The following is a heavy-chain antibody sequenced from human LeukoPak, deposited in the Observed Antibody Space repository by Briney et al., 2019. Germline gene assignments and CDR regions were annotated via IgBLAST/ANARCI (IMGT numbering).Heavy chain of an antibody. CDR3: AKASITIFGVVTLYYFDY. CDR1: GFTFSSYA. J-gene: IGHJ4*02. CDR2: ISGSGGST. V-gene: IGHV3-23*01. D-gene: IGHD3-3*01. Sequence: GGSLRLSCAASGFTFSSYAMSWVRQAPGKGLEWVSAISGSGGSTYYADSVKGRYTISRDNSKNTLYLQMNSLRAEDTAVYYCAKASITIFGVVTLYYFDYWGQGTLVTVSS.